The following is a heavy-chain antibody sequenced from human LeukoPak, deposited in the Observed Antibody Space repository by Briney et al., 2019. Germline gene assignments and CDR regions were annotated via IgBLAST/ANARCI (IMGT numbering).Heavy chain of an antibody. D-gene: IGHD3-22*01. Sequence: SETLSLTCAVYGASFSNYYWSWIRQPPGKGLEWIGEINHSGSTNYNPSLKSRVTISVDTSKNQFSLKLSSVTAADTAVYYCANLYYYGSSTYSSADYWGQGTLVTVSS. V-gene: IGHV4-34*01. CDR1: GASFSNYY. CDR2: INHSGST. J-gene: IGHJ4*02. CDR3: ANLYYYGSSTYSSADY.